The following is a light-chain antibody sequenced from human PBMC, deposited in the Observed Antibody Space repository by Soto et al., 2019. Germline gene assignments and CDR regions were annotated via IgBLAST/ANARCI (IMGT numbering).Light chain of an antibody. CDR1: QAIYNY. Sequence: DFQMTQSPSSLSASVGDRVTITCRASQAIYNYLAWYQQKPGKVPTLLISAASTLQSGVPSRFSGSGSGTDFTLTISSLQPEDVATYYCQKFSAVPTFGGGTKVEI. J-gene: IGKJ4*01. CDR3: QKFSAVPT. CDR2: AAS. V-gene: IGKV1-27*01.